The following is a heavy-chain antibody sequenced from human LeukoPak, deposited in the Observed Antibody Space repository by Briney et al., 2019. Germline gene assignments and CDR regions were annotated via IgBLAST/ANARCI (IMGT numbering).Heavy chain of an antibody. D-gene: IGHD3-10*01. CDR1: GGTFSSYA. Sequence: SVKVSCKASGGTFSSYAISWVRQAPGQGLEWMGGIIPIFGTANYAQKFQGRVTITADESTSTAYMELSSLRSEDTAVYYCASRDHYYGSGSYFGVDYWGQGTLVTVSS. J-gene: IGHJ4*02. CDR3: ASRDHYYGSGSYFGVDY. CDR2: IIPIFGTA. V-gene: IGHV1-69*13.